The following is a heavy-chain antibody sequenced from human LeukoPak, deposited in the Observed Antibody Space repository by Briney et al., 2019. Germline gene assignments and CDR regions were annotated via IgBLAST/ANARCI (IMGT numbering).Heavy chain of an antibody. J-gene: IGHJ4*02. D-gene: IGHD6-13*01. V-gene: IGHV3-30*18. CDR1: GFTFSSYG. CDR2: ISYDGSNK. CDR3: AKEGIAAAVYY. Sequence: GGSLRLSCAASGFTFSSYGMHWVRQAPGKGLEWVAVISYDGSNKYYADSVKGRFTISRDNSKNTLYLQMNSLRAEDTAVYYCAKEGIAAAVYYWDQGTLVTVSS.